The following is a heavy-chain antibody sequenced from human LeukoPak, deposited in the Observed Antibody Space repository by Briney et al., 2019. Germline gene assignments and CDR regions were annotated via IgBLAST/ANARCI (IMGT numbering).Heavy chain of an antibody. Sequence: GGSLRLSCAASGFTFSSYWMSWVRQAQGKGLEWVANIKQDGSEKYYVDSVKGRFTISRDNAKNSLYLQMNSLRAEDTAVYYCARRGDTIFGVVTIKNYGMDVWGQGTTVTVSS. V-gene: IGHV3-7*05. CDR1: GFTFSSYW. D-gene: IGHD3-3*01. J-gene: IGHJ6*02. CDR3: ARRGDTIFGVVTIKNYGMDV. CDR2: IKQDGSEK.